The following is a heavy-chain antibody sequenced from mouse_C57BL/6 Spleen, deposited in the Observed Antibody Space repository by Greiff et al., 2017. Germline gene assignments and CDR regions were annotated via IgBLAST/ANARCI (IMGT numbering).Heavy chain of an antibody. CDR1: GYAFSSYW. D-gene: IGHD1-1*01. Sequence: VNLMESGAELVKPGASVKISCKASGYAFSSYWMNWVKQRPGKGLEWIGQIYPGDGDTNYNGKFKGKATLTADKSSSTASMQLSSLTSEDSAVYFCARSTITTYYFDYWGQGTTLTVSS. V-gene: IGHV1-80*01. J-gene: IGHJ2*01. CDR3: ARSTITTYYFDY. CDR2: IYPGDGDT.